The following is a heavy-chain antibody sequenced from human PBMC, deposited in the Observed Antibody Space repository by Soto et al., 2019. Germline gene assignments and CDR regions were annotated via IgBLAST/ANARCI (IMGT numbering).Heavy chain of an antibody. CDR2: IYYSGST. Sequence: SETLSLTCTVSGGSISSYYWSWIRQPPGKGLEWIGYIYYSGSTNYNPSLKSRVNISVDTSKNQFPLKLSSVTAADTAVYYCARDNSGSYYAIFDYWGQGTLVTVSS. V-gene: IGHV4-59*01. J-gene: IGHJ4*02. D-gene: IGHD1-26*01. CDR1: GGSISSYY. CDR3: ARDNSGSYYAIFDY.